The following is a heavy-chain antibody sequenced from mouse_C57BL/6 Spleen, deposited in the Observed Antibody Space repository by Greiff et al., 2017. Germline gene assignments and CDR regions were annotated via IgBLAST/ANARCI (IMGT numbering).Heavy chain of an antibody. CDR2: IYPGSGST. Sequence: QVQLQQPGAELVKPGASVKMSCKASGYTFTSYWITWVKQRPGQGLEWIGDIYPGSGSTNYNEKFKSKATLTVATSSSTAYLQLSSLTSEDSAVYYCERLFYDGYYVNYLDYWGQGTTLTVSS. V-gene: IGHV1-55*01. D-gene: IGHD2-3*01. CDR1: GYTFTSYW. J-gene: IGHJ2*01. CDR3: ERLFYDGYYVNYLDY.